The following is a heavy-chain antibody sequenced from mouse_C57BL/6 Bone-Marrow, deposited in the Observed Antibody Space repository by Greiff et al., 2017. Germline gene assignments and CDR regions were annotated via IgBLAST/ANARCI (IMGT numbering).Heavy chain of an antibody. Sequence: EVQVVESGGDLVKPGGSLKLSCAASGFTFSSYGMSWVRQTPDKRLEWVATISTYGSYTYYPDSVKGRFTISRDNAKNTLYLQMSSLKSEDTEMYYCARHRASYFDYWGQGTTLTVSS. D-gene: IGHD3-3*01. V-gene: IGHV5-6*01. CDR2: ISTYGSYT. CDR1: GFTFSSYG. CDR3: ARHRASYFDY. J-gene: IGHJ2*01.